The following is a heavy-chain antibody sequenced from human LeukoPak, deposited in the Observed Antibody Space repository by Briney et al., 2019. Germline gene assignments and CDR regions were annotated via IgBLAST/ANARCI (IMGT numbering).Heavy chain of an antibody. Sequence: SETLSLTCTVSGGSISSSSYYWGWIRQPPGKGLEWIGSIYYSGSTYYNPSLKSRVTISVDTSKNQFSLKLSSVTAADTAVYYCARAGARGGRPSNRHSYFDYWGQGTLVTVSS. V-gene: IGHV4-39*01. CDR2: IYYSGST. CDR3: ARAGARGGRPSNRHSYFDY. CDR1: GGSISSSSYY. J-gene: IGHJ4*02. D-gene: IGHD3-10*01.